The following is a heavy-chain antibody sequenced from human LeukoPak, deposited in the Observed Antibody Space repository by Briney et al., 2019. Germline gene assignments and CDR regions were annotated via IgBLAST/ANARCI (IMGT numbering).Heavy chain of an antibody. CDR1: GFTFSSHW. D-gene: IGHD3-10*01. CDR2: IKSKTDGETA. J-gene: IGHJ4*02. V-gene: IGHV3-15*01. Sequence: PGGSLRLSCAASGFTFSSHWMSWVRQAPGKGLEWVGRIKSKTDGETADYGAPVEGRFTISRDDSTNTLYLQMSSLRTEDTAVYYCTSDPLIRGGVDYWGQGTLVTVSS. CDR3: TSDPLIRGGVDY.